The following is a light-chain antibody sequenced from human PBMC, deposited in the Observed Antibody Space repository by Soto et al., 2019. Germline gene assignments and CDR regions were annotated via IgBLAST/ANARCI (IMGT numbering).Light chain of an antibody. Sequence: QSALAQPASVSGSPGQSITISCTGTSGDIGAYDYVSWYQQHPGKAPKVMIRDVSSRPSGVSNRFSGSKSGNTASLTISGLQAEDEADYYCCSYTTSNTRQIVFGTG. CDR1: SGDIGAYDY. J-gene: IGLJ1*01. V-gene: IGLV2-14*01. CDR2: DVS. CDR3: CSYTTSNTRQIV.